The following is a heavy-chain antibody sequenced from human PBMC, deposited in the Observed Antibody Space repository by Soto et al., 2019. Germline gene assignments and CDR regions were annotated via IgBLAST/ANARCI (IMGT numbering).Heavy chain of an antibody. CDR1: GYTFTSYG. CDR2: ISAYNGNT. Sequence: QVQLVQSGAEVKKPGASVKVSCKASGYTFTSYGISWVRQAPGQGLEWMGWISAYNGNTNYAQKLQGRVTMTTATSTSTVYMELRSLRSDDTAVYYCARDLMVGATPAYYFDYWGQGTLVTVSS. J-gene: IGHJ4*02. CDR3: ARDLMVGATPAYYFDY. D-gene: IGHD1-26*01. V-gene: IGHV1-18*01.